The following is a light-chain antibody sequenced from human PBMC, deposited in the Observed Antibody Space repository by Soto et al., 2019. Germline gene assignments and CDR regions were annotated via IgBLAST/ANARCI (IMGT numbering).Light chain of an antibody. CDR3: QQYNSGWT. Sequence: EIVMTQSPATLSVSPGERVTLSCRASQSVSRTLAWYQQKPGQAPRLLIYGASTRATGIPARFTGSGSGTEFTLTLSSLQSEDFAVYYCQQYNSGWTFGQGTKVEIK. CDR1: QSVSRT. J-gene: IGKJ1*01. V-gene: IGKV3-15*01. CDR2: GAS.